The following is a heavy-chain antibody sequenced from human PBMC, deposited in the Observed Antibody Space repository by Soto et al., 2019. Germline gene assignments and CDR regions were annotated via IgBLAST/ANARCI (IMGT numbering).Heavy chain of an antibody. D-gene: IGHD6-6*01. Sequence: SETLSLTCTVSGGSISSYYWSWIRQPPGKGLELIGYIYYSGSTNYNPSLKSRVTISVDTSKNQFSLKLSSVTAADTAVYYCARQLYSSSSGLDYWGQGTLVTVSS. CDR2: IYYSGST. CDR1: GGSISSYY. CDR3: ARQLYSSSSGLDY. V-gene: IGHV4-59*08. J-gene: IGHJ4*02.